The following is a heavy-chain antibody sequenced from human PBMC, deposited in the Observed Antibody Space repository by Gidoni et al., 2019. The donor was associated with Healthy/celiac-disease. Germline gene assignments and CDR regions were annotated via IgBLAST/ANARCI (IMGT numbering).Heavy chain of an antibody. CDR1: GFTFSSYS. J-gene: IGHJ4*02. Sequence: EVQLVESGGGLVNPGGSLRLSCAASGFTFSSYSMNWVRQAPGKGLEWVSSISSSGSTIYYADSVKGRFTISRDNAKNSLYLQMNSLRAEDTAVYYCARDRGAVAGTMFWWGQGTLVTVSS. V-gene: IGHV3-21*01. D-gene: IGHD6-19*01. CDR2: ISSSGSTI. CDR3: ARDRGAVAGTMFW.